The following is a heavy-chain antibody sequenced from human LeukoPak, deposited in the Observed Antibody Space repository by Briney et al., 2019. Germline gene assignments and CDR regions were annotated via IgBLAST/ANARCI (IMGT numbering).Heavy chain of an antibody. D-gene: IGHD2-2*01. J-gene: IGHJ4*02. V-gene: IGHV3-48*01. CDR1: GFTFSSYS. CDR3: ARDTVVVPGALFDY. CDR2: ISGSSNTI. Sequence: GGSLRLSCAASGFTFSSYSMNWVRQAPGKGLEWVSYISGSSNTIYYTDSVKGRFTISRDNAKNSLYLQMDSLRAEDTAVYYCARDTVVVPGALFDYWGQGTLVTVSS.